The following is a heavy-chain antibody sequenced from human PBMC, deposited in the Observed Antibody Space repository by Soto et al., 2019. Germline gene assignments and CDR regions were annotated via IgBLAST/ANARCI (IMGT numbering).Heavy chain of an antibody. CDR1: GFTFSDHY. V-gene: IGHV3-72*01. D-gene: IGHD3-3*01. CDR2: IRNKANSYST. CDR3: AAIGREGFFLGY. J-gene: IGHJ4*02. Sequence: PGGSLRLSCAASGFTFSDHYMDWVRQAPGEGLEWVGRIRNKANSYSTEYAASVKGRFIISRDDSKNSLDLQMNSLKTEDTAVYYCAAIGREGFFLGYWGQGTLVTVSS.